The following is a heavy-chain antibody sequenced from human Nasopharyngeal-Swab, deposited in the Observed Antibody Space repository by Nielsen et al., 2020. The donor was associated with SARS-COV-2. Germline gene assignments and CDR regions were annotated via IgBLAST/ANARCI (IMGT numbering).Heavy chain of an antibody. V-gene: IGHV3-48*03. J-gene: IGHJ4*02. Sequence: GGSLRPSGAAFGLTFSGYEMNWVRQAPGKGLEWVSYISSSGSTIYYADSVKGRFTISRDNGKNSLYLQMNSLGAEDTAVYYCARVEYSSPTLGWRGVYFDYWGQGTLVTVSS. CDR3: ARVEYSSPTLGWRGVYFDY. D-gene: IGHD6-6*01. CDR2: ISSSGSTI. CDR1: GLTFSGYE.